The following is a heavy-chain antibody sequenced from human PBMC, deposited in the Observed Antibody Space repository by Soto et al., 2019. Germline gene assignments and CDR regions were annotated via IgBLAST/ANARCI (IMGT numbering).Heavy chain of an antibody. Sequence: PSQTLSLTCAISGDSVSSNSAAWNWIRQSPSRGLEWLGRTYYRSKWYNDYAVSVKSRITINPDTSKNQFSLQLNSVTPEDTAVYYCARTLRYFDWSLSYYYYGMDVWGQGTTVTVSS. J-gene: IGHJ6*02. CDR1: GDSVSSNSAA. CDR2: TYYRSKWYN. D-gene: IGHD3-9*01. CDR3: ARTLRYFDWSLSYYYYGMDV. V-gene: IGHV6-1*01.